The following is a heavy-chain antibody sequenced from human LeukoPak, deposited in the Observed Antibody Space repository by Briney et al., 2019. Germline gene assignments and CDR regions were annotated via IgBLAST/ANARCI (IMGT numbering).Heavy chain of an antibody. V-gene: IGHV1-18*01. J-gene: IGHJ3*02. Sequence: AASVKVSCKASGYTFTSYGISWVRQAPGQGLEWMGWISAYNGNTNYAQKLQGRVTVTTDTSTSTAYMELRSLRSDDTAVYYCARDPGYYDSSGISTSDAFDIWGQGTMVTVSS. D-gene: IGHD3-22*01. CDR1: GYTFTSYG. CDR3: ARDPGYYDSSGISTSDAFDI. CDR2: ISAYNGNT.